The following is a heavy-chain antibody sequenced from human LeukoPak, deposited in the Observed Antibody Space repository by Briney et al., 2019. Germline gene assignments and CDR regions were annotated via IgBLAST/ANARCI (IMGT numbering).Heavy chain of an antibody. CDR1: GFTFNDAW. D-gene: IGHD6-19*01. J-gene: IGHJ4*02. Sequence: PGGSLRLSCVGSGFTFNDAWMSWGRQAPGTGLGGGAGIKEGGSDTYYVDSGKCRFTISRDNAKTSLYLQMNSLRAEDTDVYYCARGRYTSGWYPDYFDYWGQGTLVTVSS. CDR3: ARGRYTSGWYPDYFDY. V-gene: IGHV3-7*04. CDR2: IKEGGSDT.